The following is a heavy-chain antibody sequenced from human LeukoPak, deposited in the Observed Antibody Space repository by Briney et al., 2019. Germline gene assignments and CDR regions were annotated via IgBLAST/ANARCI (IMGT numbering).Heavy chain of an antibody. V-gene: IGHV4-59*11. CDR3: ATIKRESIFGYFDF. J-gene: IGHJ5*01. D-gene: IGHD5-18*01. CDR1: GGSISSHY. Sequence: SETLSLTCTVSGGSISSHYWSWIRQPPGKGLEWIAYLFDSVNTKDNPSLQSRLTLSADTSKNQFSPRLSSVTAADTAVYYCATIKRESIFGYFDFWGQGIKVTVSS. CDR2: LFDSVNT.